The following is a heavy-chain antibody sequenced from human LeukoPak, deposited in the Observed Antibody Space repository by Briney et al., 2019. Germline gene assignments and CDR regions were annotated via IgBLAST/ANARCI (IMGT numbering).Heavy chain of an antibody. J-gene: IGHJ4*02. CDR3: AKAHLLDWLLPFDY. V-gene: IGHV3-74*01. CDR1: GFTFSRYW. CDR2: IDFDGSDT. D-gene: IGHD3/OR15-3a*01. Sequence: SGGSLRLSCAASGFTFSRYWMHWVRQAPGKGLEWVSRIDFDGSDTDYADSVKGRFTISRDNAKNTLFLQMNSLRAEDTAVYYCAKAHLLDWLLPFDYWGQGTLVTVSP.